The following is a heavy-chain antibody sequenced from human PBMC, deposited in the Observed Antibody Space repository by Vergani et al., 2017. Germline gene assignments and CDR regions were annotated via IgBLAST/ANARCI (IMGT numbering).Heavy chain of an antibody. J-gene: IGHJ1*01. V-gene: IGHV1-18*01. CDR1: RYTFSRYG. Sequence: QAQLVQSGAEVKKPGASVRVSCKASRYTFSRYGISWVRQAPGQGLEWMGWISAYSGNTNYPEKFQGRLTMTTDTSTRTAYMELRSLRSDDTAVYCARDLIENDTLGLSGYWGPGTLVTVSS. D-gene: IGHD6-25*01. CDR2: ISAYSGNT. CDR3: ARDLIENDTLGLSGY.